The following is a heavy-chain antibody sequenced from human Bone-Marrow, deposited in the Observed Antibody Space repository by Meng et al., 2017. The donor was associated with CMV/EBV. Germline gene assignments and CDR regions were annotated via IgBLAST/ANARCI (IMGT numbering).Heavy chain of an antibody. Sequence: SVKVSFKASGGTFSSYAISWVRQAPGQGLEWMGGIIPIFGTANYAQKFQGRVTITTDESTSTAYMELSSLRSEDTAVYYCARSLGGCSSTSCLDYYYGMDVWGQGTTVTVSS. CDR1: GGTFSSYA. J-gene: IGHJ6*02. V-gene: IGHV1-69*05. CDR2: IIPIFGTA. D-gene: IGHD2-2*01. CDR3: ARSLGGCSSTSCLDYYYGMDV.